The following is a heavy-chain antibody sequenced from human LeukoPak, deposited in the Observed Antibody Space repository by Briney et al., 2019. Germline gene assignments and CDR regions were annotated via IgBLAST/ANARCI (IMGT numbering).Heavy chain of an antibody. V-gene: IGHV4-59*01. CDR1: GGSISSYY. CDR3: ARAGGVLRYFDWLSPPNYGMDV. D-gene: IGHD3-9*01. CDR2: IYYSRST. J-gene: IGHJ6*04. Sequence: SETLSLTCTVSGGSISSYYWSWIRQPPGKGLEWIGYIYYSRSTNYNPSLKSRVTISVDTSKNQFSLKLSSVTAADTAVYYCARAGGVLRYFDWLSPPNYGMDVWGKGTTVTVSS.